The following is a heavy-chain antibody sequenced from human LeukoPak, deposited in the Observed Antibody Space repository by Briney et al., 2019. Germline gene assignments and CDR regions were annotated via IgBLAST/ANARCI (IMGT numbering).Heavy chain of an antibody. J-gene: IGHJ4*02. CDR3: ARGLTYLWFGELEFDY. D-gene: IGHD3-10*01. CDR2: ISAYNGNT. CDR1: GGTFSSYA. V-gene: IGHV1-18*01. Sequence: ASVKVSCKASGGTFSSYAISWVRQAPGQGLEWMGWISAYNGNTNYAQKLQGRVTMTTDTSTSTAYMELRSLRSDDTAVYYCARGLTYLWFGELEFDYWGQGTLVTVSS.